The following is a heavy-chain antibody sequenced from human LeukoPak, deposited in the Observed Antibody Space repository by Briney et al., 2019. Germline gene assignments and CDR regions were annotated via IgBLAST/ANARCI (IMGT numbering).Heavy chain of an antibody. J-gene: IGHJ4*02. V-gene: IGHV4-30-4*08. CDR1: GGSISSGDYY. CDR2: IYYSGST. Sequence: PSETLSLTCTVSGGSISSGDYYWSWIRQPPGKGLEWIGYIYYSGSTYYNPSLKSRVTISVDTPKNQFSLKLSTVTAADTAVYYCASVTRYSSGFTGPFDYWGQGTLVTVSS. D-gene: IGHD6-19*01. CDR3: ASVTRYSSGFTGPFDY.